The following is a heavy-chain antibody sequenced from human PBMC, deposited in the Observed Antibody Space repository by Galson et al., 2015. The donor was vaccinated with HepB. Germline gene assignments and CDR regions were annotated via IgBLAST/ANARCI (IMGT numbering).Heavy chain of an antibody. J-gene: IGHJ4*02. D-gene: IGHD3-10*01. CDR1: GYTFTSYG. Sequence: SVKVSCKASGYTFTSYGISWVRQAPGQGLEWMGWISAYNGNTNYAQKLQGRVTMTTDTSTSTAYMELRSLRSDDTAVYYCARESVYYYGSGRNACFDYWGQGTLVTVSS. CDR3: ARESVYYYGSGRNACFDY. CDR2: ISAYNGNT. V-gene: IGHV1-18*01.